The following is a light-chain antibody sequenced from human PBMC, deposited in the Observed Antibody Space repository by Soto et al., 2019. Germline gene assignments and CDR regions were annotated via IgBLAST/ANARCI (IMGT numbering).Light chain of an antibody. Sequence: QMTQSPSSLSASVGEKIIITCRASRDVGSDVSWYQQKPGQAPKLLIYAASNLYTGVPSRFSGTGSGTEFTLTISSLQPDDFATYYCQQYNSYSPWTFGQGTKVDIK. CDR1: RDVGSD. J-gene: IGKJ1*01. CDR2: AAS. V-gene: IGKV1-17*01. CDR3: QQYNSYSPWT.